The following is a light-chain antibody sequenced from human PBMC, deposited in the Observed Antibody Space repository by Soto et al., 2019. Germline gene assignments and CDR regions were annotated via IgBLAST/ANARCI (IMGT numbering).Light chain of an antibody. Sequence: DIHMTQSPSSLSASVGDRVTVSCRASQRITTYVNWYQQKPGEAPKLLITTSGTLQRGVPSRFSGSGSGTDFTLTISSLQPADFAIYFCQQTYRTPYTFGQGTKLEIK. CDR2: TSG. CDR3: QQTYRTPYT. J-gene: IGKJ2*01. CDR1: QRITTY. V-gene: IGKV1-39*01.